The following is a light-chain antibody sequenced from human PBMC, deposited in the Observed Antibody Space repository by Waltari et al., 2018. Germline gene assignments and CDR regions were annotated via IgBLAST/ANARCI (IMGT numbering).Light chain of an antibody. CDR2: RSD. V-gene: IGLV1-44*01. CDR1: ASNLGHNV. J-gene: IGLJ3*02. Sequence: QSVLTQPPSASGTPGQGLTISCSGGASNLGHNVVNWYQQCPGKAPKLLIYRSDHRPAGVPDRFSGSKSGTSASLAISGLQSEDEADYYCAAWDDSLNGRWVFGGGTKVTVL. CDR3: AAWDDSLNGRWV.